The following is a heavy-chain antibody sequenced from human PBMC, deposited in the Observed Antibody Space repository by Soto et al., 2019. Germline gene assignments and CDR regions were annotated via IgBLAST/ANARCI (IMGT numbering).Heavy chain of an antibody. J-gene: IGHJ4*02. D-gene: IGHD4-17*01. V-gene: IGHV3-23*01. Sequence: GGSLRLSCAASGFTFSSYAMSWVRQAPGKGLELVSAISGSGGSTYYADSVKGRFTISRDNSKITLYLHMNSLRAEDTAVYYCCYYGDYEPDYWGQGTLVTVSS. CDR3: CYYGDYEPDY. CDR1: GFTFSSYA. CDR2: ISGSGGST.